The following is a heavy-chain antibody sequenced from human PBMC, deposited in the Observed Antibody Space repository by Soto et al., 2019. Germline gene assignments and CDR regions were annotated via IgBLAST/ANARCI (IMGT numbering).Heavy chain of an antibody. D-gene: IGHD2-2*01. CDR2: ISRNSGSI. CDR1: GFTFDDYA. J-gene: IGHJ3*02. CDR3: AKGGSSSWLRDGFDI. Sequence: EVQLVESGGGLVQPGRSLRLSCAASGFTFDDYAMHWVRQAPGKGLEWVSSISRNSGSIGYGDSVKGRFTISRDNAKTSLYLQMNSLRAEDTALYYCAKGGSSSWLRDGFDIWGQGTMVTVSS. V-gene: IGHV3-9*01.